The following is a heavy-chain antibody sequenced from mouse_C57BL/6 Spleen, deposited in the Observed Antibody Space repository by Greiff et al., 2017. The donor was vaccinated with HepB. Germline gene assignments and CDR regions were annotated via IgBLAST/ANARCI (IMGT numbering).Heavy chain of an antibody. J-gene: IGHJ2*01. D-gene: IGHD2-4*01. CDR2: ISYDGSN. Sequence: EVQLVESGPGLVKPSQSLSLTCSVTGYSITSGYYWNWIRQFPGNKLEWMGYISYDGSNNYNPSLKNRISITRDTSKNQFFLKLNSVTTEDTATYYCAREGDYDYEFDYWGQGTTLTVSS. V-gene: IGHV3-6*01. CDR3: AREGDYDYEFDY. CDR1: GYSITSGYY.